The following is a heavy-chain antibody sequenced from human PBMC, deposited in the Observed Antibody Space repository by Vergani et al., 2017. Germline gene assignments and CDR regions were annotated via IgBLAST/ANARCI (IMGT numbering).Heavy chain of an antibody. CDR3: AKDIGDDGSGFDY. Sequence: EVQLVESGGGLVQPGRSLRLSCAASGFTFDDYAMHWVRQAPGKGLEWVSGISWNSGSIGYADSVKGRFTISRDNAKNSLYLQMNSLRAEDTALYYCAKDIGDDGSGFDYWGQGTTVTVSS. V-gene: IGHV3-9*01. CDR1: GFTFDDYA. D-gene: IGHD3-10*01. CDR2: ISWNSGSI. J-gene: IGHJ4*03.